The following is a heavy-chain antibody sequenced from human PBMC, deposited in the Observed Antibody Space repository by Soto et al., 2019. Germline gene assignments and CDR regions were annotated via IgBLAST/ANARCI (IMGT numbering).Heavy chain of an antibody. CDR1: GFTFSSYS. D-gene: IGHD2-15*01. J-gene: IGHJ4*02. CDR2: ISSSSSTI. CDR3: ARDSVTFCSGGSCYLYYFDY. V-gene: IGHV3-48*02. Sequence: EVQLVESGGGLVQPGGSLRLSCAASGFTFSSYSMNWVRQAPGKGLERVLYISSSSSTIYYADSVKGRFTISRDNAKNSLYLQMNSLRDEDTAVYYCARDSVTFCSGGSCYLYYFDYWGQGTLVTFSS.